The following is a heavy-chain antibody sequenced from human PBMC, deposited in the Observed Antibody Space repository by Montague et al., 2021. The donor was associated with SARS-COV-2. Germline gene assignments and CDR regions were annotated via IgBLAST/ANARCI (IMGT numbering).Heavy chain of an antibody. Sequence: SETLSLTCTVSGYSISTGYYWGWIRQPPGKGLEWIGTIYHSGSTYFNPSLKSRVTISVDTSRNQFSLNLSSVTAADTAVYYCAKVAGSHDTFDIWGRGTMVPLPS. D-gene: IGHD6-19*01. CDR2: IYHSGST. J-gene: IGHJ3*02. V-gene: IGHV4-38-2*02. CDR1: GYSISTGYY. CDR3: AKVAGSHDTFDI.